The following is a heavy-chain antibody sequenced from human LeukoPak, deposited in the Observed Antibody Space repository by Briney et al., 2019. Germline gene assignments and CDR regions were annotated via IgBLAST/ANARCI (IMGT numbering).Heavy chain of an antibody. CDR3: ASGPRPYSSTSCYPY. CDR2: ISISSSYI. Sequence: GGSLRLSCAASGFTFSSYSMNGVCEAPGGGLEWVSAISISSSYIYYADSVRGRFTISRYNAKNSLYLQMTSLRAEDTAVYYCASGPRPYSSTSCYPYWGKGTLVTVSS. CDR1: GFTFSSYS. D-gene: IGHD2-2*01. V-gene: IGHV3-21*01. J-gene: IGHJ4*02.